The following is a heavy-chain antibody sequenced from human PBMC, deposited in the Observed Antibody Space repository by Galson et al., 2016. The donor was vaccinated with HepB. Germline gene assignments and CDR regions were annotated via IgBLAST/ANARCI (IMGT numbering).Heavy chain of an antibody. V-gene: IGHV1-18*01. CDR3: AREMTIFGVLDY. CDR2: ISAYNGNT. D-gene: IGHD3-3*01. CDR1: DYTFTSYG. J-gene: IGHJ4*02. Sequence: SVKVSCKAFDYTFTSYGISWMRQAPGHGLEWMGWISAYNGNTNYAQKVQGRVTMTTDTSTSTAYMELRSLRSDDTAVYYCAREMTIFGVLDYWGQGTLVTVSS.